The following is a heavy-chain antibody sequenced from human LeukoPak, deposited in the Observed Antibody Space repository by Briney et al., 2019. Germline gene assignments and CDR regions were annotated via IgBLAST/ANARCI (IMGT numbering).Heavy chain of an antibody. J-gene: IGHJ6*02. CDR3: ARGSGYDYYYGMDV. D-gene: IGHD3-22*01. V-gene: IGHV3-21*01. CDR2: ISSSSSYI. CDR1: GFTFSSYS. Sequence: PGGSLRLSCAASGFTFSSYSMNWVRQAPGKGLEWVSSISSSSSYIYYADSVKGRFTISRDNAKNSLYLQMNSLRAEDTAVYYCARGSGYDYYYGMDVWGQGTTVTVS.